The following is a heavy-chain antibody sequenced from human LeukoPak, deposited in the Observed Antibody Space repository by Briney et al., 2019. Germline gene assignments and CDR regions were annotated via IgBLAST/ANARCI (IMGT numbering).Heavy chain of an antibody. CDR2: FDPEDGET. CDR1: GYTLTELS. Sequence: ASVKVSCKVSGYTLTELSMHWVRQAPGKGLEWMGGFDPEDGETIYAQKLQGRVTMTEDTSTDTAYMELSSLRSEDTAVYYCATESESGWYLRGAFDIWGQGTMVTVSS. V-gene: IGHV1-24*01. CDR3: ATESESGWYLRGAFDI. J-gene: IGHJ3*02. D-gene: IGHD6-19*01.